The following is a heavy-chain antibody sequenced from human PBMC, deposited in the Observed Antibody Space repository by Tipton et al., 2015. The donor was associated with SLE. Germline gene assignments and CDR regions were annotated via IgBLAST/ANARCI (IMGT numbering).Heavy chain of an antibody. CDR2: ISYDGSNK. CDR1: GFTFSSYA. D-gene: IGHD3-3*01. CDR3: ASSLLTVFAGFDY. Sequence: SLRLSCAASGFTFSSYAMHWVRQAPGKGLEWVAFISYDGSNKYYADSVKGRFTISRDNSKNTLYLQMNSLRAEDTAVYYCASSLLTVFAGFDYWGQGTLVTVSS. V-gene: IGHV3-30*04. J-gene: IGHJ4*02.